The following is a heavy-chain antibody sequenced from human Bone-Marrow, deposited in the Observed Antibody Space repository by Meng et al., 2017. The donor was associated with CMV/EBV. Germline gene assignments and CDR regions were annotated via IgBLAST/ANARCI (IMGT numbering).Heavy chain of an antibody. V-gene: IGHV3-7*01. Sequence: LSLTCAASGFTFSSYWMSWVRQAPGKGLEWVANIKEDGSEKYYVDSVRGRFTISRDNAKNSLYLQMNSLRAEDTAVYYCARFLVWYQLLFDYWGQGTLVTVSS. CDR2: IKEDGSEK. D-gene: IGHD2-2*01. CDR1: GFTFSSYW. J-gene: IGHJ4*02. CDR3: ARFLVWYQLLFDY.